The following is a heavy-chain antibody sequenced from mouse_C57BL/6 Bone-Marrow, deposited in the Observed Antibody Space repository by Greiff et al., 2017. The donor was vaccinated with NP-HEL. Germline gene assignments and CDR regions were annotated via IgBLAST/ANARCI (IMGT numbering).Heavy chain of an antibody. CDR2: IWTGGGT. V-gene: IGHV2-9-1*01. CDR1: GFSLTSYA. D-gene: IGHD1-1*01. J-gene: IGHJ4*01. Sequence: VQLQQSGPGLVAPSQSLSITCTVSGFSLTSYAISWVRQPPGKGLEWLGVIWTGGGTNYNSALKSRLSISKDNSKSQVFLKMNSLQTDDTARYYCARNAFYYYGSSFYAMDYWGQGTSVTVSS. CDR3: ARNAFYYYGSSFYAMDY.